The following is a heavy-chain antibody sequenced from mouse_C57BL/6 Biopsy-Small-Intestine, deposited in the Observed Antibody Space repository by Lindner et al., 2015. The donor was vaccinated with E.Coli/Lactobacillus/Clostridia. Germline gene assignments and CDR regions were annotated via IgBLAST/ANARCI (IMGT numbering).Heavy chain of an antibody. V-gene: IGHV14-3*01. CDR2: IDPANGNT. Sequence: VQLQESGAELVRPGASVKLSCTASGFNIKDDYIHWMKQRPEQGLEWIGRIDPANGNTKYAPKFQDKATITTDTSSNTAYLQLSSLTSEDTAVYYCARTDDYDEDAIDYWGQGTSVTVSS. CDR3: ARTDDYDEDAIDY. J-gene: IGHJ4*01. D-gene: IGHD2-4*01. CDR1: GFNIKDDY.